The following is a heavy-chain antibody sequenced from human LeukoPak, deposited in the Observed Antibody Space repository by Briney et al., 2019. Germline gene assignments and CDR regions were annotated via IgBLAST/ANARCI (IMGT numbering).Heavy chain of an antibody. CDR1: GGSISSSNW. Sequence: SETLSLTCAVSGGSISSSNWWSWVRQPPGKGMEWIGQIFHSGSTSYSPSPKSRVTISVDKSKNQFSLRLTSVTAADTAVYYCARSPTKRVPEDYWGQGTLVTVSS. V-gene: IGHV4-4*02. CDR3: ARSPTKRVPEDY. D-gene: IGHD2-2*01. CDR2: IFHSGST. J-gene: IGHJ4*02.